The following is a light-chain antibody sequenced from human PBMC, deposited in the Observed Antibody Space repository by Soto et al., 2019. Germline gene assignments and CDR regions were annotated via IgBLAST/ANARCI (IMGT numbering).Light chain of an antibody. V-gene: IGLV3-21*04. CDR1: NIGSKS. J-gene: IGLJ3*02. CDR2: YDS. CDR3: QVWDHSRDHPV. Sequence: SYELTQPPSVSVAPGKTARITCGGNNIGSKSVHWYQQKPGQAPVLVIYYDSDRPSGIPERFSGSNSGNTATLTISRVEAADEADYYCQVWDHSRDHPVFGGGTKVTVL.